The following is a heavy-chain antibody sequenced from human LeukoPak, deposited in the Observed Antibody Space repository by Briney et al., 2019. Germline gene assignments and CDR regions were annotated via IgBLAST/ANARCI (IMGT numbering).Heavy chain of an antibody. CDR3: ATVGVSGFDS. D-gene: IGHD1-26*01. J-gene: IGHJ4*02. CDR1: GYTFTRHA. Sequence: ASVKVSCKASGYTFTRHAMYWVRQAPGQGLEWMGWINTDSGDTYYSQKFQGRVTITRDTSASTAYMELSSLRSEDTAVFYCATVGVSGFDSWGQGTLVTVSS. CDR2: INTDSGDT. V-gene: IGHV1-3*04.